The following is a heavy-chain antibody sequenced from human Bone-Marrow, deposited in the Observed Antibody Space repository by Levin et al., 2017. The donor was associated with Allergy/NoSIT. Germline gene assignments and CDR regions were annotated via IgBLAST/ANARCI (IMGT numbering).Heavy chain of an antibody. Sequence: GESLKISCKASGYTFTRYAVHWVRQAPGQRLEWMGWINVGNGNTKYSQKFQARVTITRDTSASTAYMELSSLRSEDTAVYYCAREYAYCTGDSCLGYWGQGTLVTVSS. CDR2: INVGNGNT. CDR3: AREYAYCTGDSCLGY. V-gene: IGHV1-3*01. D-gene: IGHD2-15*01. J-gene: IGHJ4*02. CDR1: GYTFTRYA.